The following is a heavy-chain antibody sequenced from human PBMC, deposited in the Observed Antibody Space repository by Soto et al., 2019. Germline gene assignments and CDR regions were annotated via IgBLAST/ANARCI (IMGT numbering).Heavy chain of an antibody. J-gene: IGHJ4*02. D-gene: IGHD6-19*01. V-gene: IGHV6-1*01. CDR3: AGELDIHHGLGY. CDR2: TYYRSNWNF. Sequence: PSQTLSLGCAISWGSVSSNTATWNWVRQSPSRGLEWLGRTYYRSNWNFDYALSVKSRITINPDTSKNQFSLQLNSLTPEDTAVYYCAGELDIHHGLGYWGPGTSVTVSS. CDR1: WGSVSSNTAT.